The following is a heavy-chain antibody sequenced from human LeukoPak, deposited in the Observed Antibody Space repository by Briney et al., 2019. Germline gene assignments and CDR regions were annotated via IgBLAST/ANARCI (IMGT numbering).Heavy chain of an antibody. CDR3: AKDQDIVVVPAAPFDY. V-gene: IGHV3-23*01. Sequence: GGSLRLSCAASGSTFSSYAMSWVRQAPGKGLEWVSAISGSGGSTYYADSVKGRFTISRDNSKNTLYLQMNSLRAEDTAVYYCAKDQDIVVVPAAPFDYWGQGTLVTVSS. J-gene: IGHJ4*02. CDR1: GSTFSSYA. CDR2: ISGSGGST. D-gene: IGHD2-2*01.